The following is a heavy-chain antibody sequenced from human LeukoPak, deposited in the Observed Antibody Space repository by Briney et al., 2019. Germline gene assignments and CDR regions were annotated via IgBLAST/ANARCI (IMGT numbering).Heavy chain of an antibody. CDR3: ARSKTYYDFWSGPTHYGMDV. CDR2: MNPNSGNT. V-gene: IGHV1-8*01. J-gene: IGHJ6*02. D-gene: IGHD3-3*01. Sequence: ASVKVSCKTSGYTFSSYDINWVRQATGQGLEWMGWMNPNSGNTGYAQKFQGRVTMTRNISISTAYMELSSLRSEDTAVYYCARSKTYYDFWSGPTHYGMDVWGQGTTVTVSS. CDR1: GYTFSSYD.